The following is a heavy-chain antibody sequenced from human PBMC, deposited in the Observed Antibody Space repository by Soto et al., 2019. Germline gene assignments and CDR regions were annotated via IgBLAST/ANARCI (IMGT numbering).Heavy chain of an antibody. Sequence: EVQLLESGGGLVQPGGSLRLSCAASGFTFSSYAMSWVRQAPGKGLEWVSAISGSGGSTYYADSVKGRFTISRDNSKNTLYLQMNSLRAEDTAVYYCAKDRRLLWFGELLRANWFDPWGQGTLVTVSS. D-gene: IGHD3-10*01. CDR3: AKDRRLLWFGELLRANWFDP. CDR1: GFTFSSYA. CDR2: ISGSGGST. J-gene: IGHJ5*02. V-gene: IGHV3-23*01.